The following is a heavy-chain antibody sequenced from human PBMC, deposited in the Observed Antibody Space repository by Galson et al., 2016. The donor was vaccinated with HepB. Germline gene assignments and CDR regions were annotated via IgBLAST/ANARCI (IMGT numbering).Heavy chain of an antibody. Sequence: SLRLSCAASGFTFSGTWMHWVRQAPGKGLVWVSRINSDGSDTIYADSVKGRFTISRDNSRNTLYLQMNRVRPEDTGVYYCARDRQWLVTFDYWGLGTLVTVSS. CDR1: GFTFSGTW. D-gene: IGHD6-19*01. V-gene: IGHV3-74*01. CDR3: ARDRQWLVTFDY. J-gene: IGHJ4*02. CDR2: INSDGSDT.